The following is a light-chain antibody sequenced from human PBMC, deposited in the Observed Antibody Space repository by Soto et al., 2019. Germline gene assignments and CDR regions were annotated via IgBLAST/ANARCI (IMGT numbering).Light chain of an antibody. J-gene: IGLJ1*01. V-gene: IGLV2-8*01. CDR2: EVN. Sequence: QSVLTQPPSASGAPGQSVAISCTGTSSDVGGYDYVSWYQQYPGKAPKVIIYEVNKRPSGVPDRFSGSKSGNTASLTGSGLQAEDEADYYCSSYTGSDNFYVFGTGTKLTVL. CDR3: SSYTGSDNFYV. CDR1: SSDVGGYDY.